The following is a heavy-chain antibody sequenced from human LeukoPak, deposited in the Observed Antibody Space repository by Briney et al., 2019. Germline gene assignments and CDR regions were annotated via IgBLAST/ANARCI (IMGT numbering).Heavy chain of an antibody. CDR2: INSNSGGT. CDR1: GYTFTSYD. CDR3: ARDLAVPNNWFDP. D-gene: IGHD3-10*02. J-gene: IGHJ5*02. V-gene: IGHV1-2*06. Sequence: ASVKVSCKASGYTFTSYDINWVRQATGQGLEWMGRINSNSGGTNYAQKFQGRVTMTRDTSISTAYMELSRLRSDDTAVYYCARDLAVPNNWFDPWGQGTLVTVSS.